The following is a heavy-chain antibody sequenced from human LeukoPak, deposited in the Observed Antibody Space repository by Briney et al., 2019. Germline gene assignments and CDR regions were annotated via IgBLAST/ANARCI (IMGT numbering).Heavy chain of an antibody. CDR1: GGTFSSYA. Sequence: ASVKVSCKASGGTFSSYAISWVRQAPGQGLEWMGGIIPLFGTTNYAQKFQGRVTITTDESTSTAYMELSSLRSEDTAVYYCARTIYCSSTSCYGGHEAWFDPWGQGTLVTVSS. D-gene: IGHD2-2*01. J-gene: IGHJ5*02. CDR2: IIPLFGTT. V-gene: IGHV1-69*05. CDR3: ARTIYCSSTSCYGGHEAWFDP.